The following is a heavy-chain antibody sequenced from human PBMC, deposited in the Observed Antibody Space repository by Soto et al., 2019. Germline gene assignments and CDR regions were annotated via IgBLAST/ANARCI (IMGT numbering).Heavy chain of an antibody. Sequence: VGSLRLSCAASGFTFSDYYMSWIRQARGKGLEWVSYISSSGSTIYYADSVKGRFTISRDNAKNSLYLQMNSLRAEDTAVYYCASSHVYSSGWSTFDYWGQGTLVTVSS. J-gene: IGHJ4*02. V-gene: IGHV3-11*01. CDR2: ISSSGSTI. CDR1: GFTFSDYY. CDR3: ASSHVYSSGWSTFDY. D-gene: IGHD6-19*01.